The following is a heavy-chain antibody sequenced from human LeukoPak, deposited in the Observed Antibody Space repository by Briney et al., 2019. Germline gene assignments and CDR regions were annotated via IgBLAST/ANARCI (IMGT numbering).Heavy chain of an antibody. V-gene: IGHV3-20*04. CDR1: GFTFDDYG. Sequence: GGSLRLSCAASGFTFDDYGMNWVRQVPGKGLEWVSGINWNGGTTGYAAFVKGRFTISRDNAKNSLYLQMYSLRAEETALYYCARGGVSSGYYPFDYWGPGTLVTVS. J-gene: IGHJ4*02. D-gene: IGHD3-22*01. CDR3: ARGGVSSGYYPFDY. CDR2: INWNGGTT.